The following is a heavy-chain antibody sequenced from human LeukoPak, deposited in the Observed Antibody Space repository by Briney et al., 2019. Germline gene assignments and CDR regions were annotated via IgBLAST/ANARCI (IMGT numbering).Heavy chain of an antibody. CDR2: ISGSGGST. CDR1: GFIFSSYA. CDR3: AKGDRREGYNF. D-gene: IGHD5-24*01. J-gene: IGHJ4*02. Sequence: PEGSLRLSCAASGFIFSSYAMSWVRQAPGKGLEWVSSISGSGGSTYYADSVKGRFTISRDNSKNTLYLQMNSLRAEDTAVYYCAKGDRREGYNFWGQGTLVTVSS. V-gene: IGHV3-23*01.